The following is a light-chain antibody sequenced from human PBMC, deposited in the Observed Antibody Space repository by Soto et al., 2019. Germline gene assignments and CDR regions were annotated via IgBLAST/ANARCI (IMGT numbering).Light chain of an antibody. J-gene: IGLJ1*01. Sequence: SVLTQPASVSGSPGQSITISCTGTSSDIGSYNYVSWYQQHPGKAPKLMIYKVSNRPSGVSIRFSGSKSGNTASLTISGLQAEDEADYYCSSFTSSTLGVFGTGTKVTVL. V-gene: IGLV2-14*01. CDR3: SSFTSSTLGV. CDR1: SSDIGSYNY. CDR2: KVS.